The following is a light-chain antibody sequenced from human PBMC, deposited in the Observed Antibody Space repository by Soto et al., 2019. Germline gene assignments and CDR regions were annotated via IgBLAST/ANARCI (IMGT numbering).Light chain of an antibody. CDR2: GAS. Sequence: DIVLTQSPGTLSLSPRERATLSCRASQSVSSSYLAWYQQKPGQAPRLLIYGASSRATGIPDRFSGSGSGTDFTLTISRLEPEDFAVYYCQQYESSPQTFGQGTKVEIK. J-gene: IGKJ1*01. CDR1: QSVSSSY. V-gene: IGKV3-20*01. CDR3: QQYESSPQT.